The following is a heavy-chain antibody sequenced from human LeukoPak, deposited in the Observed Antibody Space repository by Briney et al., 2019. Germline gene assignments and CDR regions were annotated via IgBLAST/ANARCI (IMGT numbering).Heavy chain of an antibody. Sequence: SETLSLTCAVYGGSFSGYYWSWIRQAPGKGLEWIGEINHSGSTNYNPSLKSRVTISVDTSKNQFSLKLSSVTAADTAVYYCARADILTGYYPGDWFDPWGQGTLVTVSS. CDR3: ARADILTGYYPGDWFDP. CDR1: GGSFSGYY. V-gene: IGHV4-34*01. D-gene: IGHD3-9*01. CDR2: INHSGST. J-gene: IGHJ5*02.